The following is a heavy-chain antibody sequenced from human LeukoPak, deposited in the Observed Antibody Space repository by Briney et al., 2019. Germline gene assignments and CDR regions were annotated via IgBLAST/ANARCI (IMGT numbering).Heavy chain of an antibody. CDR3: ARGPVEAVFGVSTED. J-gene: IGHJ6*02. V-gene: IGHV1-46*04. CDR1: GYSFTSYY. CDR2: INPNGGRA. Sequence: ASVKVSCKASGYSFTSYYMHWVRQAPGQGLEWMGIINPNGGRATYAQKLQGRVTMTRDTSISTAYMELSSLRSEDTAVYYCARGPVEAVFGVSTEDWGQGTTVTVSS. D-gene: IGHD3-10*02.